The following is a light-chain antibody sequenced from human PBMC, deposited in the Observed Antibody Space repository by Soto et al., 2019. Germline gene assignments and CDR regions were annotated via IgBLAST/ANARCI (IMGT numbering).Light chain of an antibody. CDR1: QSVSSKY. CDR3: QHYGNLPYT. Sequence: EIVLTQSPGTLSLSPGERATLSCRASQSVSSKYLAWYQQKAGQAPRLLIYDASSRATGLPDKFSGSGSGTDFTLTLIRLEPEYFAVYYCQHYGNLPYTFGQGTKLQIK. CDR2: DAS. V-gene: IGKV3-20*01. J-gene: IGKJ2*01.